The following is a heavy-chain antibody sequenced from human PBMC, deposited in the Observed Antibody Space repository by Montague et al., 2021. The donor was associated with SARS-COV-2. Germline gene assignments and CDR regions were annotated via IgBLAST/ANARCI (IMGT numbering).Heavy chain of an antibody. J-gene: IGHJ3*01. CDR3: ARGQVTISGVLIFIPAAGPLDV. V-gene: IGHV4-34*01. CDR2: INHTGSA. CDR1: SGSFSDSY. Sequence: ETLSLTCAVYSGSFSDSYWTWVRQPPGKGLEWIGEINHTGSASYNPSLKSRVTLSKDTSENQFSLKLQSLTAADTAVYYCARGQVTISGVLIFIPAAGPLDVWGQGTLVTVSS. D-gene: IGHD3-3*01.